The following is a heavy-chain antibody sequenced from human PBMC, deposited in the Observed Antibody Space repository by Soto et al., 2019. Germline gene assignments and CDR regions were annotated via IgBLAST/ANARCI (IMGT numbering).Heavy chain of an antibody. CDR1: GGSISSGGYY. CDR2: IYYSGST. J-gene: IGHJ4*02. CDR3: ARVFPDGSYYYFDY. V-gene: IGHV4-31*03. Sequence: SETLSLTCTVSGGSISSGGYYWSWIRQHPGKGLEWIGYIYYSGSTYYNPSLKSRVTISVDTSKNQFSLKLSSVTAADTAVYYCARVFPDGSYYYFDYWGQGTLVTVSS. D-gene: IGHD1-26*01.